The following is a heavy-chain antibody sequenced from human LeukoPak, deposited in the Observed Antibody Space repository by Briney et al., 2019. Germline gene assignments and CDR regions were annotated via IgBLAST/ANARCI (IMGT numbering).Heavy chain of an antibody. J-gene: IGHJ6*03. CDR3: AREEQQLIRTYPYSYYYYMDV. CDR1: GFTFSDYY. CDR2: ISCNGSTI. D-gene: IGHD6-13*01. Sequence: GGSLRLSCAASGFTFSDYYMRWIRQAPGKGLEWVAYISCNGSTIYYADSVKGRFTISRDNAKNSLNLQMNSLRDEDRAGYDCAREEQQLIRTYPYSYYYYMDVWGRGTTVTVSS. V-gene: IGHV3-11*01.